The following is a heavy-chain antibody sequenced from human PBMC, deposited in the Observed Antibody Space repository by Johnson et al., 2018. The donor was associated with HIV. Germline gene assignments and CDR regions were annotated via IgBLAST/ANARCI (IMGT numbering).Heavy chain of an antibody. J-gene: IGHJ3*02. CDR3: TTDPGEWELLGDGDAFDI. Sequence: VQLVESGGGVVQPGRSLRLSCAASGFTFSSYAMHWVRQAPGKGLEWVSVIYSGGSTYYADSVRGRFTISRDNSKNTLYLQMNSLKTEDTAVYYCTTDPGEWELLGDGDAFDIWGQGTMVTVSS. V-gene: IGHV3-66*01. D-gene: IGHD1-26*01. CDR1: GFTFSSYA. CDR2: IYSGGST.